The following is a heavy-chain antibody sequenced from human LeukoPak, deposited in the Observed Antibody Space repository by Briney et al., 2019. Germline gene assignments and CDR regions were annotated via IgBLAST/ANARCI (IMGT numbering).Heavy chain of an antibody. CDR2: IDPSRGST. J-gene: IGHJ1*01. CDR1: GYIFSMSW. D-gene: IGHD6-6*01. V-gene: IGHV1-46*01. Sequence: ASVTVSCKTSGYIFSMSWMHWVRQAPGQGLEWMGIIDPSRGSTNYAQKFQGRVTMTGDVSTDTVHMELSGLAPEDTGIYFCARDFARRGIVAARLLPLIHYHDF. CDR3: ARDFARRGIVAARLLPLIHYHDF.